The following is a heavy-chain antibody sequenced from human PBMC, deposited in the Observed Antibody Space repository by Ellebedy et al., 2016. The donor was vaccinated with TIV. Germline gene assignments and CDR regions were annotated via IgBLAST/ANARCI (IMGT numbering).Heavy chain of an antibody. CDR2: ISTYSGNT. CDR1: GYTLTSYG. J-gene: IGHJ4*02. CDR3: VRDIQDY. Sequence: AASVKVSCKASGYTLTSYGISWARQAPGQGLEWPGWISTYSGNTNYAQKLQGRVTMTSDTSTNTAYMELRSLRSDDTAVYYCVRDIQDYWGQGTLVTVSS. V-gene: IGHV1-18*01.